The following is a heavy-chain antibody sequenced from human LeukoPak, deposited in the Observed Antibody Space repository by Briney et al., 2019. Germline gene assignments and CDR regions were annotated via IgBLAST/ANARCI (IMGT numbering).Heavy chain of an antibody. V-gene: IGHV4-34*01. D-gene: IGHD1-14*01. CDR1: GGPFSGYY. J-gene: IGHJ6*03. Sequence: PSETLSLTCAVCGGPFSGYYWTWIRQPPGKGREWIGEIKHSGSTNYNPTLTSRVTISVDPSKNQFSLKLSSLTAADTAVYYCAREPTSRRSYYYYYMDVWGKGTTVTVSS. CDR3: AREPTSRRSYYYYYMDV. CDR2: IKHSGST.